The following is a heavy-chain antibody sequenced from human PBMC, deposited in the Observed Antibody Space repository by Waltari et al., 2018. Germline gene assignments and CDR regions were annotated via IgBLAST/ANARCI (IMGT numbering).Heavy chain of an antibody. V-gene: IGHV3-23*04. CDR2: ISGSGGST. CDR1: GFTFSSYA. J-gene: IGHJ4*02. D-gene: IGHD3-22*01. CDR3: AKDRPYYYNSSGHYEDGYFDY. Sequence: EVQLVESGGGLVQPGGSLRLSCAASGFTFSSYAMSWVRQAPGKGLEWVSAISGSGGSTYYADSVKGRFTISRDNSKNTLYLQMNSLRAEDTAVYYCAKDRPYYYNSSGHYEDGYFDYWGQGTLVTVSS.